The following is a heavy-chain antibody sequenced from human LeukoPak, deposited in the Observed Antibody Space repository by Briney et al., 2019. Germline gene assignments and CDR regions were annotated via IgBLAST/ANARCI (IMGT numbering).Heavy chain of an antibody. V-gene: IGHV4-59*01. Sequence: SETLSLTCTVSSGSISSYYWSWIRQPPGKGLEWIGYTYYSGSTNYNPSLKSRVTISVDTSKNQFSLKLSSVTAADTAVYYCARAPPGYSYGPFDYWGQGTLVTVSS. CDR3: ARAPPGYSYGPFDY. CDR2: TYYSGST. D-gene: IGHD5-18*01. CDR1: SGSISSYY. J-gene: IGHJ4*02.